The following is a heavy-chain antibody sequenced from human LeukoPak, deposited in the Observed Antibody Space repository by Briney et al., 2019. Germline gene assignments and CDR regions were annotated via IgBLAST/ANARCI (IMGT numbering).Heavy chain of an antibody. J-gene: IGHJ5*02. Sequence: GGSLRLSCAASGFTFSSYAMSWVRRAPGKGLEWVSAISGSGGSTYYADSVKGRFTISRDNSKNTLYLQMNSLRAEDTAVYYCAKIRDTYCSGGSCYSFGWFDPWGQGTLVTVSS. D-gene: IGHD2-15*01. CDR3: AKIRDTYCSGGSCYSFGWFDP. CDR1: GFTFSSYA. V-gene: IGHV3-23*01. CDR2: ISGSGGST.